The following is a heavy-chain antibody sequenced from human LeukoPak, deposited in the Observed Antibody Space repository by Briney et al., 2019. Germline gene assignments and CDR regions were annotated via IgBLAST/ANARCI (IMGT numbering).Heavy chain of an antibody. Sequence: GGSLRLSCAASGFTFSSYAMSWVRQAPGKGLEWVSVISGSGGSTYYADSVKGRFTISRDNAKNSLYLQMNSLRAEDTAIYYCAREGYSGSYSDWGQGTLVTVSS. J-gene: IGHJ4*02. CDR1: GFTFSSYA. CDR3: AREGYSGSYSD. D-gene: IGHD1-26*01. V-gene: IGHV3-23*01. CDR2: ISGSGGST.